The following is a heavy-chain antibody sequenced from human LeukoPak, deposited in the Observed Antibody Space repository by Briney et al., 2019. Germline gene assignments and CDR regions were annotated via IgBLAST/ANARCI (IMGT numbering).Heavy chain of an antibody. D-gene: IGHD3-3*01. CDR2: IRYDGSNK. Sequence: GSLRLSCAASGFTFSSYGMHWVRQAPGKGLEWVAFIRYDGSNKYYADSVKGRFTISRDNSKNSLYLQMNSLRAEDTAVYYCARAIFGAVDYWGQGTLVTVSS. J-gene: IGHJ4*02. CDR3: ARAIFGAVDY. V-gene: IGHV3-30*02. CDR1: GFTFSSYG.